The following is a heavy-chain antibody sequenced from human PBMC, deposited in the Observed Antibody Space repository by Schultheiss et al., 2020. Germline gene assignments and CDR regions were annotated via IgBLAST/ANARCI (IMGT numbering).Heavy chain of an antibody. J-gene: IGHJ4*02. V-gene: IGHV1-8*01. CDR2: MNPNSGNT. CDR3: ARGPRDGYTYYFDY. Sequence: ASVKVSCKASGYTFTSYDINWVRQATGQGLEWMGWMNPNSGNTGYAQKFQGRVTMTRNTSISTAYMELSSLRSEDTAVYYCARGPRDGYTYYFDYWGQGNLGTVSS. CDR1: GYTFTSYD. D-gene: IGHD5-24*01.